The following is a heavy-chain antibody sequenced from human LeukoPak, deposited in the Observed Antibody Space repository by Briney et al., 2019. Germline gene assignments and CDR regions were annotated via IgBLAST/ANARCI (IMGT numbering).Heavy chain of an antibody. D-gene: IGHD3-10*01. CDR3: TRGREGNYGLFDS. V-gene: IGHV3-74*01. CDR2: ISNDGRST. CDR1: GFSFNSYW. Sequence: GGSPRLSCAASGFSFNSYWMHWVRQAPGSGLVWVSRISNDGRSTSFADSVKGRFTISRDNAKNTLYLQMNSLSAEDTAVYYCTRGREGNYGLFDSWGQRTLVTVSS. J-gene: IGHJ4*02.